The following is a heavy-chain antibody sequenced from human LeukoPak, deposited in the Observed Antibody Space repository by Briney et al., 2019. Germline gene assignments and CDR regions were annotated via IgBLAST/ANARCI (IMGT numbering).Heavy chain of an antibody. V-gene: IGHV1-18*01. CDR1: GYTFTSYG. Sequence: ASVKVSCKASGYTFTSYGISLVRQAPGQGLEWMGWISAYNGNTNYAQKLQGRVTMTTDTSTSTAYMELRSLRSDDTAVYYCARETYYHYYFNYWGQGTLVTVSS. CDR3: ARETYYHYYFNY. J-gene: IGHJ4*02. D-gene: IGHD3-16*01. CDR2: ISAYNGNT.